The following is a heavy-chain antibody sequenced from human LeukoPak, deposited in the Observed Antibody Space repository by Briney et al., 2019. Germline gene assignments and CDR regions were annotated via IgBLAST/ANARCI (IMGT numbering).Heavy chain of an antibody. CDR1: GGSISSYY. Sequence: PSETLSLTCTVSGGSISSYYWSWIRQPPGKGLEWIGYIYYSGSTNYNPSLKSRVTISVDTSKNQFSLKLSSVTAADTAVYYCARGGGGSGHDYGDYLDITTSGSDYFDYWGQGTLVTVSS. CDR2: IYYSGST. D-gene: IGHD4-17*01. V-gene: IGHV4-59*01. CDR3: ARGGGGSGHDYGDYLDITTSGSDYFDY. J-gene: IGHJ4*02.